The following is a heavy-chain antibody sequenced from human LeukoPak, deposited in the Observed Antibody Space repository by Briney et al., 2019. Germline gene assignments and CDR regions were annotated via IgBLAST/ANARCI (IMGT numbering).Heavy chain of an antibody. J-gene: IGHJ4*02. CDR2: IYTSGST. V-gene: IGHV4-4*07. Sequence: KPSETLSLTCTVSGGSISSYQWSWIRQPAGKGLEWFGRIYTSGSTNYNPSLKSRVTMSLDTSKNQFSLKLNSVTAADTAVYYCVRGDWDSSWPYFDFWGQGTLVTVSS. CDR3: VRGDWDSSWPYFDF. D-gene: IGHD6-13*01. CDR1: GGSISSYQ.